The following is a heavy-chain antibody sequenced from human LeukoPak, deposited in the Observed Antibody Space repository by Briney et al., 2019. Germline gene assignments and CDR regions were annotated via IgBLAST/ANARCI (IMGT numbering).Heavy chain of an antibody. CDR1: GGSISSSSYY. V-gene: IGHV4-39*01. Sequence: PSETLSLACTVSGGSISSSSYYWGWIRQPPGKGLEWIGSIYYSGSTYYNPSLKSRVTISVDTSKNQFSLKLSSVTVADTAVYYCARSLGYCSSTSCYLRDHFDYWGQGTLVTVSS. CDR3: ARSLGYCSSTSCYLRDHFDY. J-gene: IGHJ4*02. CDR2: IYYSGST. D-gene: IGHD2-2*01.